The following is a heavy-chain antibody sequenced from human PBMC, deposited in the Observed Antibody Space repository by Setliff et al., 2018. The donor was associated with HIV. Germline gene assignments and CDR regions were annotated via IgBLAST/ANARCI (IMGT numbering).Heavy chain of an antibody. CDR3: ARRAYYDFWSGFYLSIANRFDS. J-gene: IGHJ5*01. D-gene: IGHD3-3*01. Sequence: PSETLSLTCTVSGGSIRSRDYSWGWIRQPPGKGLEWIVSLPHSGATFYNPSLRSRVTTSEDTSKSQFSLRLSSVTAADTAVYYCARRAYYDFWSGFYLSIANRFDSWGQGILVTVSS. CDR1: GGSIRSRDYS. V-gene: IGHV4-39*01. CDR2: LPHSGAT.